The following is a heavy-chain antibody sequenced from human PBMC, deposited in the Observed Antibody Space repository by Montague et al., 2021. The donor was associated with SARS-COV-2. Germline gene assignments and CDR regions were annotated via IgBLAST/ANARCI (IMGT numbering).Heavy chain of an antibody. CDR1: GGSISSINYY. V-gene: IGHV4-30-4*01. J-gene: IGHJ3*02. CDR3: ARGVLGGYCTGGSCKEGAFDI. CDR2: IYYSGST. D-gene: IGHD2-15*01. Sequence: TLSLTCTVSGGSISSINYYWSWIRQPPGKGPEWMGYIYYSGSTYYNPSLKSRVAMSADTSRNQLFLNLSSVTAADTAVYYFARGVLGGYCTGGSCKEGAFDIWGQGTMVTVSS.